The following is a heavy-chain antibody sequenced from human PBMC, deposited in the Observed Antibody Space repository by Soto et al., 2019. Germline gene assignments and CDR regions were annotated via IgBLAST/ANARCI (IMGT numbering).Heavy chain of an antibody. D-gene: IGHD4-4*01. V-gene: IGHV3-13*01. Sequence: GGSLRLSCAASGFTFSSYDMRWVRQATGKGLEWVSAIGTAGDTYYPGSVKGRFTISRENAKNSLYLQMNSLRAGDTAVYYCARVARDYSNDYYYYMDVWGKGTTVTVSS. CDR2: IGTAGDT. CDR1: GFTFSSYD. CDR3: ARVARDYSNDYYYYMDV. J-gene: IGHJ6*03.